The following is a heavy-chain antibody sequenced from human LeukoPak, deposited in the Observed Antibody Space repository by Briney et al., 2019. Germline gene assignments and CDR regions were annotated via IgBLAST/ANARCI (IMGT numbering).Heavy chain of an antibody. CDR3: ASSPTSSNFDI. V-gene: IGHV4-59*08. J-gene: IGHJ3*02. CDR2: IYYSGST. Sequence: SETLSLTCTVTGCTNSNHYWHWLRQPPGKGLEWIGYIYYSGSTNYNPSLKSRVTISVDTSKNQFSLKLSSVTVADTAVYDYASSPTSSNFDIWGQGTMVTVSS. CDR1: GCTNSNHY.